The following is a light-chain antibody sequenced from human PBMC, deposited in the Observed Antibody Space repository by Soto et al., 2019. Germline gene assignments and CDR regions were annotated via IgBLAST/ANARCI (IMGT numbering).Light chain of an antibody. CDR1: QSVSSN. Sequence: EIVMTQSPATLSVATGERATLSCRASQSVSSNLAWYQQKPGQAPRLLIYGASTRATGIPARFSGSGSGTEFTLTISSLQSEDFAVYYCQQYNNWQDTFGQGTKLEIK. CDR3: QQYNNWQDT. V-gene: IGKV3-15*01. J-gene: IGKJ2*01. CDR2: GAS.